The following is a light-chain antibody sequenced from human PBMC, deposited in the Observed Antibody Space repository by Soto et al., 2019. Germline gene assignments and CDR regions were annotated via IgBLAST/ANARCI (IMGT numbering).Light chain of an antibody. J-gene: IGKJ4*01. CDR2: AAS. CDR3: QQSYSTLLP. V-gene: IGKV1-39*01. CDR1: QSISSY. Sequence: EIQVTQKQSSLSASVGDRVTITCRASQSISSYLNWYQQKPGKAPKLLIYAASSLQSGVPSRFSGSGSGTDFTLTISSLQPEDFATYYCQQSYSTLLPFGGGAKVDNK.